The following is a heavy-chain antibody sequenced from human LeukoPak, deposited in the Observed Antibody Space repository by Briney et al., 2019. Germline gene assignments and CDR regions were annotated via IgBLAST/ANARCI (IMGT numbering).Heavy chain of an antibody. CDR2: ISSSSSYI. V-gene: IGHV3-21*01. CDR1: GFTFSSYS. Sequence: PGGSLRLSCAASGFTFSSYSMNWVRQAPGKGLEWVSSISSSSSYIYYADSVKGRFTISRDNAKNSLYLQMNSLRAEDTAMYYCARDLGDDAFDIWGQGTMVTVSS. CDR3: ARDLGDDAFDI. D-gene: IGHD3-16*01. J-gene: IGHJ3*02.